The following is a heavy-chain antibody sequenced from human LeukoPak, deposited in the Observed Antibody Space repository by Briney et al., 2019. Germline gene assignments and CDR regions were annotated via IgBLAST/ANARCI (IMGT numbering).Heavy chain of an antibody. CDR1: GASISSYY. Sequence: KASETLSLTGTVSGASISSYYWSWIRQPPGKGLEWIGYIYYSGSTNYNPSLKSRVTISVDTSKNQFSLKLSSVTAADTAVYYCARNPEMATIDYWGQGTLVTVSS. V-gene: IGHV4-59*01. CDR3: ARNPEMATIDY. CDR2: IYYSGST. D-gene: IGHD5-24*01. J-gene: IGHJ4*02.